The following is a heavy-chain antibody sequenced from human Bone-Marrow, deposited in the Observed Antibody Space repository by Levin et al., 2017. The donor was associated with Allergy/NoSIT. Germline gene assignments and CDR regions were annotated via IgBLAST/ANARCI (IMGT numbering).Heavy chain of an antibody. CDR3: ASLGGGYARTFYYFGVDV. Sequence: ASVKVSCAASGFTVSSNYLGWVRQAPGKGLEWVSVIYSAGNTYYADSVKGRFTISRDNSKNTLYLQMNSLGAEDTAVYYCASLGGGYARTFYYFGVDVWGQGTTVTVSS. D-gene: IGHD6-25*01. V-gene: IGHV3-53*01. CDR1: GFTVSSNY. CDR2: IYSAGNT. J-gene: IGHJ6*02.